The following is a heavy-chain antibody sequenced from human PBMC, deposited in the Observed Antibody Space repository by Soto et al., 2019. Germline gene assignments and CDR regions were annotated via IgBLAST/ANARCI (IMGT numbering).Heavy chain of an antibody. D-gene: IGHD6-19*01. Sequence: PSETLSLTCAVYGGSFSGYYWSWIRQPPGKGLEWIGEINHSGSTNYNPSLKSRVTISVDTSKNQFSLKLSSVTAADTAVYYCASYSSGWSSGYFQHWGQGTLVTVSS. J-gene: IGHJ1*01. V-gene: IGHV4-34*01. CDR2: INHSGST. CDR3: ASYSSGWSSGYFQH. CDR1: GGSFSGYY.